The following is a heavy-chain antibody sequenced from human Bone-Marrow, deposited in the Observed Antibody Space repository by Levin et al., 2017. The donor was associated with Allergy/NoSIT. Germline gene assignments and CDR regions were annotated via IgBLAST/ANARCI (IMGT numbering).Heavy chain of an antibody. V-gene: IGHV3-23*01. Sequence: GGSLRLSCAASGFTFTTYAMSWVRQAPGKGLEWVSHITASGITASGLTTYYSDSVRGRFTISRDNAKNTLYLQMNSLRAEDTAVYYCAKRYRGTYYFDYWGQGTLLTVSS. CDR2: ITASGLTT. D-gene: IGHD2-2*02. J-gene: IGHJ4*02. CDR1: GFTFTTYA. CDR3: AKRYRGTYYFDY.